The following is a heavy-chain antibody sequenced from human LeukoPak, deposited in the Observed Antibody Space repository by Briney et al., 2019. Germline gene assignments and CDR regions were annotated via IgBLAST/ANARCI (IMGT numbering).Heavy chain of an antibody. Sequence: PAGSLRLSCAGSGDGFTRHTMNWVRRAPGKGLELISYIRSTGDYIYYADSVKGRFTISRDNARTSVYLQMNSLRVEDTVIYYCAREYDSRARFDSWGQGTLVTVSS. CDR3: AREYDSRARFDS. J-gene: IGHJ4*02. D-gene: IGHD6-13*01. CDR1: GDGFTRHT. CDR2: IRSTGDYI. V-gene: IGHV3-21*05.